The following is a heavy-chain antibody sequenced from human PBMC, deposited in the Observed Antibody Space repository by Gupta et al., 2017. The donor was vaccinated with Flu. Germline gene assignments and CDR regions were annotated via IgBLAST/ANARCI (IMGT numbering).Heavy chain of an antibody. J-gene: IGHJ4*02. V-gene: IGHV1-46*01. CDR3: ARVWVGLDVCGDFDY. Sequence: QLVQPGAEVKKPGASVKVSCKESGYTFTSYYMHWVRQAPGQGLEWMGIINRSGGSGSYEVKIYGRVTMTRDSATIPVCLGLDLLRPEHTAVYWCARVWVGLDVCGDFDYRVQGPLVTVSS. CDR2: INRSGGSG. CDR1: GYTFTSYY. D-gene: IGHD3-16*01.